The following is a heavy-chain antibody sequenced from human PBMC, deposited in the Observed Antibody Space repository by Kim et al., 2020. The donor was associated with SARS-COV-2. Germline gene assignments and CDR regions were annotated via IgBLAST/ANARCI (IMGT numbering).Heavy chain of an antibody. J-gene: IGHJ6*02. D-gene: IGHD6-13*01. CDR3: ARDRGWSAATGFYCGMDI. V-gene: IGHV3-66*01. Sequence: KGRFTSSRDNSKNTLYLQMNSLRAEDTAVYYCARDRGWSAATGFYCGMDIWGQGTTVTVSS.